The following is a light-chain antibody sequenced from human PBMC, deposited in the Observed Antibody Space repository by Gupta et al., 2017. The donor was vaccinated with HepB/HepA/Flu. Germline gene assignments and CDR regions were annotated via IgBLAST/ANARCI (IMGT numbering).Light chain of an antibody. J-gene: IGLJ3*02. Sequence: QSVLTPPPPVSGAPGQRVTISCTGSISNIGAGYDVHWYQQLPGTAPKLLIYGNSNRPSGVPDRFSGSKSGTSASLAITGLQAEDEADYYCQSYDSSLSGWVFGGGTKLTVL. CDR3: QSYDSSLSGWV. CDR2: GNS. CDR1: ISNIGAGYD. V-gene: IGLV1-40*01.